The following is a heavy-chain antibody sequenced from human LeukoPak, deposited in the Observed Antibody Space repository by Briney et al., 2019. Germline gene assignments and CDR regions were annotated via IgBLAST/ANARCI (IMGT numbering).Heavy chain of an antibody. CDR2: IYYSGST. D-gene: IGHD3-22*01. CDR3: ASKEYDYYDSSGYSYYFDY. CDR1: GGSIGSSSYY. V-gene: IGHV4-39*01. Sequence: PSETLSLTCTVSGGSIGSSSYYWGWIRQPPGKGLEWIGSIYYSGSTYYNPSLKSRVTISVDTSKNQFSLKLSSVTAADTAVYYCASKEYDYYDSSGYSYYFDYWGQGTLVTVSS. J-gene: IGHJ4*02.